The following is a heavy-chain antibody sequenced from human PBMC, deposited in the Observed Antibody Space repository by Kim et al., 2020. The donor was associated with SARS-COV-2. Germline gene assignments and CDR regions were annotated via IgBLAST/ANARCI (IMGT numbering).Heavy chain of an antibody. J-gene: IGHJ4*02. V-gene: IGHV4-34*01. CDR2: INHSGST. CDR1: GGSFSGYY. CDR3: ARGRTGDSGSRGYYFDY. D-gene: IGHD3-10*01. Sequence: SETLSLTCAVYGGSFSGYYWSWIRQPPGKGLEWIGEINHSGSTNYNPSLKSRVTISVDTSKNQFSLKLSSVTAADTAVYYCARGRTGDSGSRGYYFDYWGQGTLVTVSS.